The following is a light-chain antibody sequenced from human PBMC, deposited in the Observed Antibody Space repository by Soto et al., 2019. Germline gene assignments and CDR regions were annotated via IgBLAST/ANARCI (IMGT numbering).Light chain of an antibody. CDR1: QSISSY. V-gene: IGKV1-39*01. CDR3: QQLFDSPIT. Sequence: DIQMTQSPSSLSAYVGDRVTITCRASQSISSYLNWYQQKPGKAPMLLIYAASTLESGVPSRFSASVSGTEFSLTITSLQPEDFATYYCQQLFDSPITFGQGTLLEIK. CDR2: AAS. J-gene: IGKJ5*01.